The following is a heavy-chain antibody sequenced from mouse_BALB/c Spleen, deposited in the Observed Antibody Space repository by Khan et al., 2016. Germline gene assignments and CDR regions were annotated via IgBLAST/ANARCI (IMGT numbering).Heavy chain of an antibody. V-gene: IGHV9-3-1*01. CDR2: KKPYRGES. J-gene: IGHJ1*01. CDR1: GYTFTNYG. D-gene: IGHD1-1*01. Sequence: QIQLVQSGPELKRPGKTVKISCKASGYTFTNYGINWVKQAPGKGLKWMAGKKPYRGESTYADDLKGRFAFSLETSANTAYLQINNLKNEDTATYFCARYRYYYGSSRYFDVWGAGTTVTVSS. CDR3: ARYRYYYGSSRYFDV.